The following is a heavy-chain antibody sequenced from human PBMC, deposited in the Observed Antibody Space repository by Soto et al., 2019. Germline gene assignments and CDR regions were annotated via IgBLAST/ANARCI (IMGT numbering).Heavy chain of an antibody. CDR1: GYTFTSYG. CDR3: ARVVSSVTPGWDWFDP. CDR2: ISAYNGNT. V-gene: IGHV1-18*01. Sequence: QVQLVQSGAEVKKPGASVKVSCKASGYTFTSYGISWVRQAPGQGLEWMGWISAYNGNTNYAQKLQGRVTMTTDTSTSTAYMELRSLSSDDTAVYYCARVVSSVTPGWDWFDPWGQGTLVTVSS. D-gene: IGHD4-4*01. J-gene: IGHJ5*02.